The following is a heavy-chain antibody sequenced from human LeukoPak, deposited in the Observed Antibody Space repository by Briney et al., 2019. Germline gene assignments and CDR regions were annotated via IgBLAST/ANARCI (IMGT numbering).Heavy chain of an antibody. CDR2: IIPILGKA. CDR3: AREDYDTLTGYSNWFDP. D-gene: IGHD3-9*01. Sequence: VQVSCKTFGGTFSSYAFSWVRQAPGQGLEWMGRIIPILGKADYAQKFQGRVAIAADKSTNTAYMELSSLRSEDTAVYYCAREDYDTLTGYSNWFDPWGQGTLVTVSS. CDR1: GGTFSSYA. J-gene: IGHJ5*02. V-gene: IGHV1-69*04.